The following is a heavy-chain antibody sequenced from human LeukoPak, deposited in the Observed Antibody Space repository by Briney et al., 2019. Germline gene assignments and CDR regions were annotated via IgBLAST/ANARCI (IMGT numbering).Heavy chain of an antibody. Sequence: SETLSLTCSVSGGSISTYYWSWIRQPPGKGPEWIGYIYYRGNTNYNPSLKSRVTMSVDTSKNQFSLESNTLTAADTAVYYCARSPSGYCSSASCYVAFDIWGQGTMVTVS. CDR1: GGSISTYY. D-gene: IGHD2-2*01. CDR2: IYYRGNT. CDR3: ARSPSGYCSSASCYVAFDI. V-gene: IGHV4-59*01. J-gene: IGHJ3*02.